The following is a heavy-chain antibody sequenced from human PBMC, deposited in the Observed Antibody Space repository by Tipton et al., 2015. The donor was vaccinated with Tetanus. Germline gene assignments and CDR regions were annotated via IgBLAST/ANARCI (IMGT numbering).Heavy chain of an antibody. CDR2: INHSGST. Sequence: TLSLTCTVSGDSVSGYYWSWIRQPPGKGLEWIGEINHSGSTTYSPSFKSRVTISADTTKNLFSLKLRSVTAADAAVYFCARGDGYTGLNSWGQGALVAVST. J-gene: IGHJ4*02. CDR3: ARGDGYTGLNS. V-gene: IGHV4-34*01. CDR1: GDSVSGYY. D-gene: IGHD5-24*01.